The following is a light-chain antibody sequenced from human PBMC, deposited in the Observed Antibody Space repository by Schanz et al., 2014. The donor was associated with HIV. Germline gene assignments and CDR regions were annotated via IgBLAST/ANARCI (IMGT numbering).Light chain of an antibody. CDR2: DTF. Sequence: IVLTQSPGTLSLSPGERATLSCRASQSVRSTLDWYQQRSGQPPRLLIYDTFRMATGVPDRFSGSGSGTDFTLTINRLEPEDFAIYYCQQYDSSTWTFGQGTKVEI. CDR1: QSVRST. J-gene: IGKJ1*01. V-gene: IGKV3-20*01. CDR3: QQYDSSTWT.